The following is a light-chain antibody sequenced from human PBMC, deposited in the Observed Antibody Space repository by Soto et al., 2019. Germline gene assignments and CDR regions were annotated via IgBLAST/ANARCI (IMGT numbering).Light chain of an antibody. CDR1: QSVSSSY. Sequence: EIVLTQSPGTLSLTPGERATLSCRASQSVSSSYLAWYQQKPGQAPRLLIYGASSRATGIPDRFSGSGAGTEFTLTISSLQSEDFAVYYCHQYNNWRTFGQGTRPEI. J-gene: IGKJ5*01. CDR3: HQYNNWRT. CDR2: GAS. V-gene: IGKV3-20*01.